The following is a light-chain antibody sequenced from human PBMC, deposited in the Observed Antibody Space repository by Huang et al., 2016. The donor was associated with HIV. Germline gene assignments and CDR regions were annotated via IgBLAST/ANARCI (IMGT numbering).Light chain of an antibody. CDR3: QQYHNLPRGT. V-gene: IGKV1-33*01. J-gene: IGKJ3*01. Sequence: DIQMTQSPSSLSPSIGDRVTITCQASQDITNYLNCYQQKPGKAPGLLIYEASNLETGVPAGFSGCGSGADFSFTISSLQSEDIATYYCQQYHNLPRGTFGPGTKVDIK. CDR1: QDITNY. CDR2: EAS.